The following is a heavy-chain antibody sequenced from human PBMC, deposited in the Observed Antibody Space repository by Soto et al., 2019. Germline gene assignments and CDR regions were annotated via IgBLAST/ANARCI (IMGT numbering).Heavy chain of an antibody. Sequence: QVQLVQSGAEVKKPGSSVKVSCRASGDTFSSYTVNWVRQAPGRGLEWLGRIIPVLGTTDYAQKFKGRVTITADKSTXXXYXXLSSLRSDDRAVYYCARRRYCGYDCYHKHYYGMDVWGQGTTVTVAS. J-gene: IGHJ6*02. CDR1: GDTFSSYT. CDR2: IIPVLGTT. V-gene: IGHV1-69*08. D-gene: IGHD2-21*02. CDR3: ARRRYCGYDCYHKHYYGMDV.